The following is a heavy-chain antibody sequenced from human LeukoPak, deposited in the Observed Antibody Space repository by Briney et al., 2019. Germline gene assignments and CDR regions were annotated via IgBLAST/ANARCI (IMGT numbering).Heavy chain of an antibody. CDR2: GST. CDR3: ARGGNYYYDSSGYLLNDY. D-gene: IGHD3-22*01. V-gene: IGHV1-46*03. Sequence: GSTSYAHKFQGRVTITRDTSTSTVYMELSSLRSEDTAVYYCARGGNYYYDSSGYLLNDYWGQGTLVTVSS. J-gene: IGHJ4*02.